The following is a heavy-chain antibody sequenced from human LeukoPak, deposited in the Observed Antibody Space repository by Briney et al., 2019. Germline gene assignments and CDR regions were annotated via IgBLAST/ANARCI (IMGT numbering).Heavy chain of an antibody. CDR3: ARDGTVRGVMKY. CDR2: IIPIFGTA. J-gene: IGHJ4*02. Sequence: GASVKVSCKASGGTFSSYAISWVRQAPGQGLEWMGGIIPIFGTANYAQKFQGRVTITADESTSTAYMKLSSLRSEDTAVYYCARDGTVRGVMKYWGQGTLVTVSS. D-gene: IGHD3-10*01. V-gene: IGHV1-69*13. CDR1: GGTFSSYA.